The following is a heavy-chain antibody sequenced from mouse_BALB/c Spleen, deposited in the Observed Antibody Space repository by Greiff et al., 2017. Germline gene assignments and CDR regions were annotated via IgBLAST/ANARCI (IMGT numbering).Heavy chain of an antibody. D-gene: IGHD2-1*01. J-gene: IGHJ4*01. CDR3: ARRGGNYRNYYAMDY. CDR1: GFTFSSYG. Sequence: EVKLVESGGDLVKPGGSLKLSCAASGFTFSSYGMSWVRQTPDKRLEWVATISSGGSYTYYPDSVKGRFTISSDNAKNTLYLQMSSLKSEDTAMYYCARRGGNYRNYYAMDYGGQGTAVTVSA. CDR2: ISSGGSYT. V-gene: IGHV5-6*02.